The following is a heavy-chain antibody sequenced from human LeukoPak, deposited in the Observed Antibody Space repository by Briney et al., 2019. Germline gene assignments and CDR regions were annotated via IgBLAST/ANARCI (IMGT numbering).Heavy chain of an antibody. Sequence: PGGSLRLSCAASGFMFSSYWMSWVRQAPGKGLEWVANIKEDGSEKYYADSLKGRFTISRDNAKNSLYLQMNSLRAEDMAVYYCARIYFGSGSPFDYWGQGALVTVSS. CDR3: ARIYFGSGSPFDY. V-gene: IGHV3-7*01. CDR2: IKEDGSEK. D-gene: IGHD3-10*01. CDR1: GFMFSSYW. J-gene: IGHJ4*02.